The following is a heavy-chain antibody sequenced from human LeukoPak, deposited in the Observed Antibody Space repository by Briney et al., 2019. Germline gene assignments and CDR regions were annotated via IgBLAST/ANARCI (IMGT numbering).Heavy chain of an antibody. CDR1: GFTFSTYA. J-gene: IGHJ4*02. Sequence: GGSLRLSCAASGFTFSTYAMTWVRQAPGKGLEWVSTINVSGGSTYYADSVKGRFTISRDNSKNTLYLQMNSLRAEDTAVYYCARPGIAVAGEFFDYWGQGTLVTVSS. CDR2: INVSGGST. D-gene: IGHD6-19*01. CDR3: ARPGIAVAGEFFDY. V-gene: IGHV3-23*01.